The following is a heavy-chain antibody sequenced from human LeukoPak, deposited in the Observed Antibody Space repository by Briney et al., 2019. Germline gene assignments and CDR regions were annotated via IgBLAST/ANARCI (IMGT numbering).Heavy chain of an antibody. J-gene: IGHJ4*02. CDR3: ARDWGAGHLDY. CDR1: GFTFSSYW. Sequence: PGGSLRLSCAASGFTFSSYWMHWVRQAPGKGLVWVSRINSDGSSTSYADSVKGRFTISRDNAENTLYLQMNSLRAEDTAVYYCARDWGAGHLDYWGQGTLVTVSS. CDR2: INSDGSST. D-gene: IGHD3-16*01. V-gene: IGHV3-74*01.